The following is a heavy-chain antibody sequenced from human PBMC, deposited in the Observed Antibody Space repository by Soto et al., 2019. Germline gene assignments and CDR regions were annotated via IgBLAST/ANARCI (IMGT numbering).Heavy chain of an antibody. Sequence: PSATLSPTCTVSGGSISRYYWSWIREPPWKGLEWIGYIYYSGSTNYNPSLKSRVTISVDTSKNQFSLKLSSVTAADTAVYYCARSDYYDSSGYYYPFDYSGQATLVTAYS. CDR1: GGSISRYY. D-gene: IGHD3-22*01. J-gene: IGHJ4*02. CDR2: IYYSGST. V-gene: IGHV4-59*13. CDR3: ARSDYYDSSGYYYPFDY.